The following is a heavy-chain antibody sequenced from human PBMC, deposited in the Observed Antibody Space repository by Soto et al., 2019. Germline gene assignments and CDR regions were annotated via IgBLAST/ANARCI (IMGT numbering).Heavy chain of an antibody. Sequence: QVQLVESGGGVVQPGRSLRLSCAASGFTFSSYAMHWVRQAPGKGLEWVAVISYDGSNKYYADSVKSRFTISRDNSKNTLYLQMNSLRAEDTAVYYCASPSDAFYGSGSYSYWGQGTLVTVSS. D-gene: IGHD3-10*01. J-gene: IGHJ4*02. V-gene: IGHV3-30-3*01. CDR3: ASPSDAFYGSGSYSY. CDR1: GFTFSSYA. CDR2: ISYDGSNK.